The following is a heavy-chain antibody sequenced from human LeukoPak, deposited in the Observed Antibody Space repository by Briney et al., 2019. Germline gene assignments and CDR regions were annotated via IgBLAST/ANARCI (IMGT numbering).Heavy chain of an antibody. J-gene: IGHJ4*02. Sequence: SQTLSLTCAISGDSVSINTAAWNWVRQSPSRGLEWLGRTYYRSKWYNDYAVSVKSRITINPDTSKNQFSLHLNSVTPEDTAVYYCARDLPPGAAGVTGPFESWGQGNLVTVSS. V-gene: IGHV6-1*01. CDR2: TYYRSKWYN. CDR1: GDSVSINTAA. CDR3: ARDLPPGAAGVTGPFES. D-gene: IGHD6-13*01.